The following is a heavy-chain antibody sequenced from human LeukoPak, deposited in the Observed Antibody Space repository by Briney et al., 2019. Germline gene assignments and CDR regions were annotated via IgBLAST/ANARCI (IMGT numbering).Heavy chain of an antibody. Sequence: PGGPLRLSCAASGFTFSSYTIHWVRQAPGKGLEWVAVISYDGSNKFYADSVKGRFTISRDNSKNTLFLQMNSLRVEDTAVYYCARTGSLTKNWFDPWGQGTLVTVSS. CDR3: ARTGSLTKNWFDP. D-gene: IGHD3-10*01. J-gene: IGHJ5*02. CDR2: ISYDGSNK. CDR1: GFTFSSYT. V-gene: IGHV3-30*04.